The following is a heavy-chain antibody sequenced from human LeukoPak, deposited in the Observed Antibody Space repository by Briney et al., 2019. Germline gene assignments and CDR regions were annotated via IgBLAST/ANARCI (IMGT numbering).Heavy chain of an antibody. CDR3: ARVVVVPAGSYYYYYGMDV. CDR1: GFTFRSYS. J-gene: IGHJ6*02. CDR2: ISSSKCCK. Sequence: GVPLRLSCAASGFTFRSYSMIWAPEARGKGLEWVSSISSSKCCKYYKDTVRSRFTISRDNAKNSLYLQMNSLKAEDTAVDYCARVVVVPAGSYYYYYGMDVWGQGTRVTVSS. V-gene: IGHV3-21*01. D-gene: IGHD2-2*01.